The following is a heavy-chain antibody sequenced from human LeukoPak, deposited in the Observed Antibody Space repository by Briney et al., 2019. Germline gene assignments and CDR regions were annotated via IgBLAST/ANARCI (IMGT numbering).Heavy chain of an antibody. CDR1: GGSINSYY. V-gene: IGHV4-59*08. D-gene: IGHD2-2*01. Sequence: SETLSLTCTVSGGSINSYYWSWIRQPPGKGLEWIGYIHHSGGITYYNPSLKSRVTISLDTSKNQFSLSLTSVTAADTAVYYCARTPVVPAAMGQNFDYWGQGTLVTVSS. CDR3: ARTPVVPAAMGQNFDY. J-gene: IGHJ4*02. CDR2: IHHSGGIT.